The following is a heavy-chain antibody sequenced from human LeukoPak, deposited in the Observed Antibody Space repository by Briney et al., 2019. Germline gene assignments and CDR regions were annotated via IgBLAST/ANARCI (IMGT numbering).Heavy chain of an antibody. CDR1: GYTFSAFH. Sequence: GASVKVSCEASGYTFSAFHIHWVRLAPGQGPEWMGWVNPNGGDTNYAQRFRGRVTMTRDTSINTAYMELSSLRSDDTAVYYCARSNYYGSQSEYWGQGTLVAVSS. CDR3: ARSNYYGSQSEY. J-gene: IGHJ4*02. D-gene: IGHD3-10*01. V-gene: IGHV1-2*02. CDR2: VNPNGGDT.